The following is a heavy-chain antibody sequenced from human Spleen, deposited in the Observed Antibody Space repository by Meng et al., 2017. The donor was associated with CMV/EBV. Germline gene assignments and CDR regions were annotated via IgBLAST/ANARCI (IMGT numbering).Heavy chain of an antibody. CDR3: ARDLWSLVVVAASNWFDP. CDR2: INSDGSST. D-gene: IGHD2-15*01. J-gene: IGHJ5*02. Sequence: LRSYWMHWVRQAPGKGLVWVSRINSDGSSTSYADSVKGRFTISRDNAKNTLYLQMNSLRAEDTAVYYCARDLWSLVVVAASNWFDPWGQGTLVTVSS. CDR1: LRSYW. V-gene: IGHV3-74*01.